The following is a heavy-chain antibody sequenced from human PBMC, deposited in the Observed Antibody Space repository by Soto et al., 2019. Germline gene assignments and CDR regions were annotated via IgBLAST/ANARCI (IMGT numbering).Heavy chain of an antibody. V-gene: IGHV4-31*03. J-gene: IGHJ6*03. Sequence: QVQLQESGPGLVKPSQTLSLTCTVSGGSISSGGYFWNWLRQLPGKGLEWIGYIYYSGSTYYNPSLASRITMSVDTSTNQFSLKLSSVTAADTAVYYCAGMYCSGGTCDSTYSGYYMDVWGKGTTVTVSS. CDR3: AGMYCSGGTCDSTYSGYYMDV. CDR1: GGSISSGGYF. CDR2: IYYSGST. D-gene: IGHD2-15*01.